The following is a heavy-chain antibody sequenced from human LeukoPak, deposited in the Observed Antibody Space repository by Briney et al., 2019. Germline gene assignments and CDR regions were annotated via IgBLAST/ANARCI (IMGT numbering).Heavy chain of an antibody. CDR1: GYSISSGYY. V-gene: IGHV4-38-2*01. CDR2: IYHSGST. J-gene: IGHJ3*02. D-gene: IGHD1-1*01. Sequence: SETLSLTCAVSGYSISSGYYWGWIRQPPGKGLEWIGSIYHSGSTYYNPSLKSRVTISVDTSKNQFSLKLSSVTAADTAVYYCARHGGTTGIDAFDIWGQGTMVTVSS. CDR3: ARHGGTTGIDAFDI.